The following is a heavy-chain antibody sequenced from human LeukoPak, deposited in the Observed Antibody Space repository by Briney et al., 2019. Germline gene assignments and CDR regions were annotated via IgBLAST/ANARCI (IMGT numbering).Heavy chain of an antibody. J-gene: IGHJ4*02. Sequence: GGSLRLSCAASGFTFSSYWMTWIRQAPGKGLEWVAHIKEDATESRSADSVKGRFTISRDNTKNSLFLQLNSLRAEDTAVYYCARVGWTGTTGSFDYWGQGTLVTVSS. V-gene: IGHV3-7*01. CDR3: ARVGWTGTTGSFDY. CDR1: GFTFSSYW. CDR2: IKEDATES. D-gene: IGHD1-7*01.